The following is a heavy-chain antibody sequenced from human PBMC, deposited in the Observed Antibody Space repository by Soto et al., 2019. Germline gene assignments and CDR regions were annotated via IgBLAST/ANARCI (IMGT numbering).Heavy chain of an antibody. V-gene: IGHV1-46*01. Sequence: ASVKVSCKASGYTFTSYYMHWVGQAPGQGLEWMGIINPSGGSTSYAQKFQGRVTMTRDTSTSTVYMELSSLRSEDTAVYYCARDNGRVIAAAGIHAFAIGGQGTMVTVS. J-gene: IGHJ3*02. D-gene: IGHD6-13*01. CDR2: INPSGGST. CDR3: ARDNGRVIAAAGIHAFAI. CDR1: GYTFTSYY.